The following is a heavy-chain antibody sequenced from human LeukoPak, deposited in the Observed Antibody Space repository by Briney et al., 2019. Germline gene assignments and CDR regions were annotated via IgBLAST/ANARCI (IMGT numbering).Heavy chain of an antibody. CDR3: ARVQGGGYRTADF. Sequence: PGGSLRLSCAATGFSFSNYMMHWVRQAPGKGLDWVAVILENGSHQYYADSVKGRFTISRDNSKNILFLEMNSLRSEDTAMYYCARVQGGGYRTADFWGQGTPVTVSP. CDR2: ILENGSHQ. J-gene: IGHJ4*02. D-gene: IGHD6-25*01. CDR1: GFSFSNYM. V-gene: IGHV3-30*04.